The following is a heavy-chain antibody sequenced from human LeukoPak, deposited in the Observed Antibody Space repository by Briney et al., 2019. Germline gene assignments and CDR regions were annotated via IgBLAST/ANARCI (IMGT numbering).Heavy chain of an antibody. CDR3: ARTGYQRPCDY. CDR1: GYILSSYN. D-gene: IGHD2-2*01. CDR2: IIPIFGTA. V-gene: IGHV1-46*01. J-gene: IGHJ4*02. Sequence: ASVKVSCKASGYILSSYNMHWVRQAPGQGLEWMGGIIPIFGTANYAQKFQGRVTMTGDTSTSTVYMELSSLRSEDTAVYYCARTGYQRPCDYWGQGTLVTVSS.